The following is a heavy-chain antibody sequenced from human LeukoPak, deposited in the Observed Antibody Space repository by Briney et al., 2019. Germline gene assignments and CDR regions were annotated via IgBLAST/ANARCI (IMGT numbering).Heavy chain of an antibody. Sequence: PSETLSLTCTVSAYSVTSDYFWGWIRQPPGKGLEWIGNVDPSGNTYYNPSLKSRAPISLDTSKKDFSLKLTSVTAADTAIYYCATVRASHYGDWFFDYWGQGTLVTVSS. J-gene: IGHJ4*02. V-gene: IGHV4-38-2*02. D-gene: IGHD4-17*01. CDR3: ATVRASHYGDWFFDY. CDR2: VDPSGNT. CDR1: AYSVTSDYF.